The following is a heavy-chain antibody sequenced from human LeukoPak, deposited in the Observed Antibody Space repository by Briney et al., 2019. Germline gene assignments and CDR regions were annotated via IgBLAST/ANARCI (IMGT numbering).Heavy chain of an antibody. CDR2: INSDGTST. CDR1: GFTFSSYW. D-gene: IGHD2-2*03. V-gene: IGHV3-74*01. Sequence: GGSLRLSCAASGFTFSSYWMHWVRQAPGEGLVCVSRINSDGTSTTYADSVKGRFTISRDNARNTLYMQTNSLRVEDTAVYYCARATLDIVGATRTFDHWGQGTLVTVSS. CDR3: ARATLDIVGATRTFDH. J-gene: IGHJ4*02.